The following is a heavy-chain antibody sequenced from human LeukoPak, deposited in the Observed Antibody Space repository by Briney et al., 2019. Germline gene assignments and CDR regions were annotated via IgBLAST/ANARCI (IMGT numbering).Heavy chain of an antibody. CDR3: ARGVGQWLTNNWSDP. V-gene: IGHV3-48*03. Sequence: GGSLRLSCAASGFTFSSYEMSWVRQAPGKGLEWVSYISSSGSTIYYADSVKGRFTISRDNAKNSLYLQMNSLRAEDTAVYYCARGVGQWLTNNWSDPWGQGTLVTVSS. D-gene: IGHD6-19*01. CDR2: ISSSGSTI. J-gene: IGHJ5*02. CDR1: GFTFSSYE.